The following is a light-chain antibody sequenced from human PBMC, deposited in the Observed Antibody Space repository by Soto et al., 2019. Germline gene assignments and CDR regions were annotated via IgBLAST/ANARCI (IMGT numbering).Light chain of an antibody. CDR1: HNIERW. Sequence: IQMTQSHSTLPASVGCRFTITCRASHNIERWMAWYQQKKGKAPSLLIFDASTLHSGVPSRFSGSGSGTEFNLTISSLQTDDSATYYCQQYNSFPLTFGPGTKVDIK. J-gene: IGKJ3*01. V-gene: IGKV1-5*01. CDR3: QQYNSFPLT. CDR2: DAS.